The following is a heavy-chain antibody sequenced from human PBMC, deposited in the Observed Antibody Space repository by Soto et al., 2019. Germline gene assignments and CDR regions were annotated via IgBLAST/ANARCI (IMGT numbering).Heavy chain of an antibody. Sequence: PSETLSLTCTVSGGSISSGGYYWSWIRQHPGKGLEWIGYIYYSGSTYYNPSLKSRVTISVDTSKNQFSLKLSSVTAADTAVYYCARDPGGPRERLVGMAVWGQGTTVTVSS. J-gene: IGHJ6*02. V-gene: IGHV4-31*03. CDR3: ARDPGGPRERLVGMAV. D-gene: IGHD1-1*01. CDR1: GGSISSGGYY. CDR2: IYYSGST.